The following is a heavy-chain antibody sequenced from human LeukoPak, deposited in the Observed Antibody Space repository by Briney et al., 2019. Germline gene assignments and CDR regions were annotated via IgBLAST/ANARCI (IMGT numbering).Heavy chain of an antibody. J-gene: IGHJ4*02. D-gene: IGHD3-10*01. Sequence: TGGSLRLSCSASRFSPSSYNMHWVRQAPGKGLEFVSGVSSDWGTTDYADSARDRFTISRDNSKNTLYLQMSSLRAEDTAIYYCVRGLYGLGWDYWGPGTLVTVSS. CDR2: VSSDWGTT. CDR3: VRGLYGLGWDY. V-gene: IGHV3-64D*06. CDR1: RFSPSSYN.